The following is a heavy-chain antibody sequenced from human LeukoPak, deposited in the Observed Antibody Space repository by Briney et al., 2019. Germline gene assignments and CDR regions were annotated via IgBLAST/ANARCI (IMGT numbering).Heavy chain of an antibody. V-gene: IGHV4-31*03. CDR3: ARGGAGGRDGYNYGY. CDR1: GGSISSGGYY. CDR2: IYYSGST. J-gene: IGHJ4*02. D-gene: IGHD5-24*01. Sequence: SETLSLTCTVSGGSISSGGYYWSWIRQHPGKGLEWIGYIYYSGSTYYNPSLKSRVTIAVDTSKNQFSLRLNSVTAADTAVYYCARGGAGGRDGYNYGYSGQGTLVTVSS.